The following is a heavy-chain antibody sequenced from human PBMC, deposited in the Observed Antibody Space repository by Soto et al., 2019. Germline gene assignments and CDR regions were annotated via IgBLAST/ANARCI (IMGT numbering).Heavy chain of an antibody. CDR1: GFSFSNFV. J-gene: IGHJ4*02. Sequence: EVQLLESGGGLVQPGGSLRLSCAASGFSFSNFVMSWVRQAPGKGLQWVSSISSSGGTAYYGDSVKGRFIISRDNSKNTLYLQMNSLRAEDTAVYYCAKDRGYSYGSYFDYWGQGTLVTVSS. D-gene: IGHD5-18*01. V-gene: IGHV3-23*01. CDR2: ISSSGGTA. CDR3: AKDRGYSYGSYFDY.